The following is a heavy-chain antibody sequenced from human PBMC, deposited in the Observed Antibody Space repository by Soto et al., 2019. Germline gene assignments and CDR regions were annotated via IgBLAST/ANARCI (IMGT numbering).Heavy chain of an antibody. CDR1: GGSFSRYS. CDR3: ASGPPLVLSCFHGHRDRLSL. Sequence: SNAGYGGSFSRYSCSLIRQPPEKRLEWIGEINHSGSTNYNPSLKSRVTISVDTSKNQFSLKLSSVTAADTAVYYCASGPPLVLSCFHGHRDRLSLCGQG. CDR2: INHSGST. J-gene: IGHJ1*01. D-gene: IGHD3-22*01. V-gene: IGHV4-34*01.